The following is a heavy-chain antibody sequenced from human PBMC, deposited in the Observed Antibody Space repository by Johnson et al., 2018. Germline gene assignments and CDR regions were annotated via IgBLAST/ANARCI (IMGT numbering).Heavy chain of an antibody. V-gene: IGHV3-30*03. Sequence: QVQLVESGGGVVQPGRSLKLSCAASGFSFSSYGLHWARQAPGKGLEWVAVISYDGSHKYYADSVKGRFTISRNISKNILYLQMNSLRGEDTAVYYCAEGAGDGYNQNYYYYYMDVWGDGTTVIVSS. CDR2: ISYDGSHK. CDR3: AEGAGDGYNQNYYYYYMDV. J-gene: IGHJ6*03. D-gene: IGHD5-24*01. CDR1: GFSFSSYG.